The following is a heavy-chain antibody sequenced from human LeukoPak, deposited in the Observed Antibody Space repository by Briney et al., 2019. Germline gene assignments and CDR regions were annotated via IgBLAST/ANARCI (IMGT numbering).Heavy chain of an antibody. CDR2: IYTSGGT. D-gene: IGHD2-2*01. Sequence: PSQTLSLTCTVSGGSITNLDYYWTWIRQPAGKRLEWIGRIYTSGGTNYNPSLKSRVTMSVDKSKNQISLNLASLTAADTALYYCAGRGSSSGTFDIWGPGTFVTVSS. J-gene: IGHJ3*02. CDR1: GGSITNLDYY. V-gene: IGHV4-61*02. CDR3: AGRGSSSGTFDI.